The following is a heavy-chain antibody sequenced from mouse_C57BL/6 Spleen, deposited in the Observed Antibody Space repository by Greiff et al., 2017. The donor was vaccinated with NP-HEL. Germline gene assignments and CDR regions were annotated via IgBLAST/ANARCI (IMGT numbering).Heavy chain of an antibody. Sequence: QVQLQQPGAELVKPGASVTLSCKASGYTFTSYWMHWVKQRPGQGLEWIGMIHPNSGSTDYNQKFQGKATLTVDKSSSTAYMQLSSLASEDSAVYCCARSGYDFGFAYWGQGTLVTVSA. CDR1: GYTFTSYW. CDR2: IHPNSGST. D-gene: IGHD2-4*01. J-gene: IGHJ3*01. CDR3: ARSGYDFGFAY. V-gene: IGHV1-64*01.